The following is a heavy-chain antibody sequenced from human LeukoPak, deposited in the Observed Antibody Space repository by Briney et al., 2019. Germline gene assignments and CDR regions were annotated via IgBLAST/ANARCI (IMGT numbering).Heavy chain of an antibody. CDR1: GYTFTGYY. J-gene: IGHJ5*02. D-gene: IGHD2-2*01. CDR3: ARAYCSSTSCHNWFDP. V-gene: IGHV1-2*04. CDR2: INPNSGGT. Sequence: AAVKVSCKASGYTFTGYYMHWVRQAPGQGLEWMGWINPNSGGTNYAQKFQGWVTMTRDTSISTAYMELSRLRSDDTAVYYCARAYCSSTSCHNWFDPWGQGTLVTVSS.